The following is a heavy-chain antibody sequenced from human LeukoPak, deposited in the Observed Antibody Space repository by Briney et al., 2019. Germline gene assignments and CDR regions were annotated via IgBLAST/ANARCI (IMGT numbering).Heavy chain of an antibody. CDR1: GFTFSTYW. Sequence: GGSLRLSCAASGFTFSTYWMTWVRQAPGKGLEWVANINGDGSEKFYVDSVKGRFTIYRDNAKKSVYLQMNSLIAEDTALYYCARDQGAAGDYWGQGTLVTVSS. D-gene: IGHD6-13*01. CDR3: ARDQGAAGDY. CDR2: INGDGSEK. J-gene: IGHJ4*02. V-gene: IGHV3-7*01.